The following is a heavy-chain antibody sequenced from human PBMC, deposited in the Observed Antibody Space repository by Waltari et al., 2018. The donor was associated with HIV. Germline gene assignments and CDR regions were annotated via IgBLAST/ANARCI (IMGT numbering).Heavy chain of an antibody. D-gene: IGHD6-25*01. CDR2: ISWNSESI. V-gene: IGHV3-9*01. CDR1: GSPFNDPA. Sequence: EVHLVESGGGLVQPGRFLSRSCATHGSPFNDPAMHWFRQAPGKGLEWVSGISWNSESIDYADSVKGRFTISRDNAKKFLYLQMNNLRTEDTALYYCAKVGGYILPIGDWGQGTLVIVSS. J-gene: IGHJ4*02. CDR3: AKVGGYILPIGD.